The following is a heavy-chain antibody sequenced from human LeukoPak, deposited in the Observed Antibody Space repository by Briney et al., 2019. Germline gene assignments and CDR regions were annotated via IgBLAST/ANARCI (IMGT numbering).Heavy chain of an antibody. Sequence: SETLSLTCIVSSYSISSGYYWGWIRQPPGKGLEWIGSIYYSGSTYYNPSLKSRVTISVDTSKNQFSLKLSSVTAADTAVYYCAKVISGWYRDAFDIWGQGTMVTVSS. V-gene: IGHV4-38-2*02. J-gene: IGHJ3*02. D-gene: IGHD6-19*01. CDR1: SYSISSGYY. CDR3: AKVISGWYRDAFDI. CDR2: IYYSGST.